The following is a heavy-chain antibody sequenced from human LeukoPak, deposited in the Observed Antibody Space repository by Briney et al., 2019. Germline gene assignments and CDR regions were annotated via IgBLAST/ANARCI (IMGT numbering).Heavy chain of an antibody. CDR1: GFTFSSYA. CDR2: ISASGGRT. J-gene: IGHJ4*02. V-gene: IGHV3-23*01. Sequence: GGSLRLSCAASGFTFSSYAMSWVRQPPGKGLEWVSIISASGGRTYYADSVKGRFTISRDKSRNYLQMNSLRGDDTAIYYCAKDVRVGEYYGSGSYFDYWGQGTLVTVSS. CDR3: AKDVRVGEYYGSGSYFDY. D-gene: IGHD3-10*01.